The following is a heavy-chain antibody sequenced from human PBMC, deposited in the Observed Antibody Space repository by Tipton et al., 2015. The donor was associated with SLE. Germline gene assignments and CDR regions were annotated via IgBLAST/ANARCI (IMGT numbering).Heavy chain of an antibody. Sequence: TLSLTCTVSGGSISSHYWSWIRQPPGKGLEWIGYISYSETTNYNPSLKSRVPISVDTSKNQFSLKLRSVTAADTAVYYCAGAWQGYCSGGTCYMLDYWGQGTLVTVSS. CDR1: GGSISSHY. CDR3: AGAWQGYCSGGTCYMLDY. CDR2: ISYSETT. J-gene: IGHJ4*02. V-gene: IGHV4-59*11. D-gene: IGHD2-15*01.